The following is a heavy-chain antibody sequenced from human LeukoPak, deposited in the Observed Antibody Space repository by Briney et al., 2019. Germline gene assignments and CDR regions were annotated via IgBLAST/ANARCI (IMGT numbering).Heavy chain of an antibody. CDR3: ARAHVSERGSFDY. Sequence: SVNVSCKASGGTFSSYTISWVRQAPGQGLEWMGRIIPILGIANYAQKFQGRVTITADKSTSTAYMELSSLRSEDTAVYYCARAHVSERGSFDYWGQGTLVTVSS. CDR1: GGTFSSYT. V-gene: IGHV1-69*02. D-gene: IGHD3-16*01. CDR2: IIPILGIA. J-gene: IGHJ4*02.